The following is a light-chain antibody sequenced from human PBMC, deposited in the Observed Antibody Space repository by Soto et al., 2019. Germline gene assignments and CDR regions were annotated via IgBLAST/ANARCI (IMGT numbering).Light chain of an antibody. J-gene: IGKJ5*01. V-gene: IGKV1-5*03. CDR1: QTISSW. Sequence: DIQMTQSPSTLSGSVGDRVTITCRASQTISSWLAWYQQKPGKAPKLLIYKAYTLKSGVPSRFSGSGSGTDFTLSINSLQPEDFATYYCQQAYSFPITFGQGTRLEIK. CDR3: QQAYSFPIT. CDR2: KAY.